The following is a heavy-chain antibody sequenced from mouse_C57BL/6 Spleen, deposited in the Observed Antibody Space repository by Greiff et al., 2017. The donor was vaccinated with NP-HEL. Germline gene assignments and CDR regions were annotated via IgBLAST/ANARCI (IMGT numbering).Heavy chain of an antibody. CDR3: ARKGITTASFAY. V-gene: IGHV2-2*01. Sequence: VKVEESGPGLVQPSQSLSITCTVSGFSLTSYGVHWVRQSPGKGLEWLGVIWSGGSTDYNAAFISRLSISKDNSKSQVFFKMNSLQADDTAIYYCARKGITTASFAYWGQGTLVTVSA. J-gene: IGHJ3*01. CDR2: IWSGGST. D-gene: IGHD1-2*01. CDR1: GFSLTSYG.